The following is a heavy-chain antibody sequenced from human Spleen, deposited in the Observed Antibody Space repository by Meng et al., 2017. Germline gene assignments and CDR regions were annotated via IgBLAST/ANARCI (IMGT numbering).Heavy chain of an antibody. CDR2: IWYDGSNT. CDR3: AREIGYFDY. D-gene: IGHD2/OR15-2a*01. Sequence: GGSLRLSCVASGFAFSSYGMHWVRQAPAKGLEWVAVIWYDGSNTYYADSVKGRFTISRDNSKNTLYLQMNSLRAEDTALYYCAREIGYFDYWGQGTLVTVSS. CDR1: GFAFSSYG. V-gene: IGHV3-33*01. J-gene: IGHJ4*02.